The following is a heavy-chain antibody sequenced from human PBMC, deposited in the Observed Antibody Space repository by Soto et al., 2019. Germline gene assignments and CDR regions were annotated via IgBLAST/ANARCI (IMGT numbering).Heavy chain of an antibody. Sequence: SETLSLTCTVSGGSISSSSYYWGWIRQPPGKGLEWIGSIYYSGSTYYNPSLKSRVTISVDTSKNQFSLKLSSVTAADTAVYYCARRGFDDYGDYLDYWGQGTLVTVSS. CDR3: ARRGFDDYGDYLDY. V-gene: IGHV4-39*01. D-gene: IGHD4-17*01. J-gene: IGHJ4*02. CDR2: IYYSGST. CDR1: GGSISSSSYY.